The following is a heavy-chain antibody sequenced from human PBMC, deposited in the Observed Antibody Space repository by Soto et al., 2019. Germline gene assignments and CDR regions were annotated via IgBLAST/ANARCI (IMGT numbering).Heavy chain of an antibody. J-gene: IGHJ5*01. D-gene: IGHD2-2*01. CDR1: GFTFSNAW. V-gene: IGHV3-15*07. Sequence: EVQLVESGGGLVKPGGSLRLSCAASGFTFSNAWMNWVRQAPGKGLEWVGRIKSKTDGGTTDYAAPVKGRFTISRDDSNNTVDLQMNSLKTEDTAVYYCTPLVGYCRSTSCHLTGWFDYWGQGTLVTLSS. CDR3: TPLVGYCRSTSCHLTGWFDY. CDR2: IKSKTDGGTT.